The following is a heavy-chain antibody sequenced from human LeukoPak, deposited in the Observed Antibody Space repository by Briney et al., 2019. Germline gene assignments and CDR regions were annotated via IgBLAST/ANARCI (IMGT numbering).Heavy chain of an antibody. CDR2: INPSGGST. D-gene: IGHD3-10*01. CDR3: ARTGAYYYMDV. CDR1: GGTFSSYA. Sequence: ASVKVSCKASGGTFSSYAISWVRQAPGQGLEWMGIINPSGGSTSYAQKFQGRVTMTRDTSTSTVYMGLSSLRSEDTAVYYCARTGAYYYMDVWGKGTTVTVSS. J-gene: IGHJ6*03. V-gene: IGHV1-46*01.